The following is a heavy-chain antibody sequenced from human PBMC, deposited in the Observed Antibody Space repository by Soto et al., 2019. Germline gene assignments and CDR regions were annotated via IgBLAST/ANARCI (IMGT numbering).Heavy chain of an antibody. V-gene: IGHV3-30*18. J-gene: IGHJ4*02. CDR1: GFTFSSYG. CDR3: AKGRSSGWYSDY. Sequence: GGSLRLSCAASGFTFSSYGMHWVRQAPGKGLEWVAVISYDGSNKYYADSVKGRFTISRDNSKNTLYLQMNSLRAEDTAVYYCAKGRSSGWYSDYWGQGTLVTVSS. D-gene: IGHD6-19*01. CDR2: ISYDGSNK.